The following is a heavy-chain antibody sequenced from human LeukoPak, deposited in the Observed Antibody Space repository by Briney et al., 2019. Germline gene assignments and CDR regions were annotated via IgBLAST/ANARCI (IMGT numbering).Heavy chain of an antibody. CDR1: GGSITSGGYY. V-gene: IGHV4-31*03. D-gene: IGHD3-10*01. CDR2: IYYSGYT. CDR3: ARSWFGELSHFNY. Sequence: SETLSLTCTVSGGSITSGGYYWSWIRQHPGKGLEWIGHIYYSGYTYYNPSLKSRVTMSADTSKNQFSLKLSSVTAADTAVYYCARSWFGELSHFNYWGQGTLVRVSS. J-gene: IGHJ4*02.